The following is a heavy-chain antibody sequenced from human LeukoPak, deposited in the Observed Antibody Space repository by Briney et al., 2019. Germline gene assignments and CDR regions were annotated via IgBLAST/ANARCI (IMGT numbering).Heavy chain of an antibody. CDR3: AREGSGSYYKRYFDY. Sequence: PSETLSLTCTVSGGSISSGGYYWSWIRQHPGKGLEWIGYIYYSGSTYYNPSLKSRVTISVDTSKNQFSLKLSSVTAADTAVYYCAREGSGSYYKRYFDYWGQGTLVTVSS. CDR2: IYYSGST. D-gene: IGHD3-10*01. J-gene: IGHJ4*02. CDR1: GGSISSGGYY. V-gene: IGHV4-31*03.